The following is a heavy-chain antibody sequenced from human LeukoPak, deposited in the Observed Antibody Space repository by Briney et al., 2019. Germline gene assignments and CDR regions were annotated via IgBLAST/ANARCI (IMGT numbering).Heavy chain of an antibody. D-gene: IGHD1-26*01. Sequence: SETLSLTCAVYGGSFSGYSWNWIRQPPVKGLEWIGEINHSGGTNYNPSLKSRVTMSVDRSKNQFSLKLSSVTAADTAVYYCARQKWEQQGRDYYFYGLDVWGPGTTVTVSS. V-gene: IGHV4-34*01. CDR1: GGSFSGYS. CDR2: INHSGGT. J-gene: IGHJ6*02. CDR3: ARQKWEQQGRDYYFYGLDV.